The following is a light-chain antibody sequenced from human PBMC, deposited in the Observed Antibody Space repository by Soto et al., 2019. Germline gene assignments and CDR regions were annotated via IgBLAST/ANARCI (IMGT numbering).Light chain of an antibody. Sequence: EIVLTQSPATLSLSPGERATLSCRASQCVSSRYLAWYQQKPGQAPRLLIYGASSRATGIPDRFSGSGSGTDFSLTISRLEPEDFAVYHCHQCGSSSPTTFGQGTRLEIQ. CDR2: GAS. V-gene: IGKV3-20*01. J-gene: IGKJ5*01. CDR1: QCVSSRY. CDR3: HQCGSSSPTT.